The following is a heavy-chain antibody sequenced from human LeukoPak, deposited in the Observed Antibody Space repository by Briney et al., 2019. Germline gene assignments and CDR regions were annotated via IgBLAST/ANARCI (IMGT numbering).Heavy chain of an antibody. CDR3: AKEGYSYGYPP. V-gene: IGHV3-23*01. Sequence: PGGSLRLSCAASGFTFSSYAMSWVRQAPGKGLEWVSVISISGGTTYYADSVKGRFTISRDNSKNTLYLQMNSLRAEDTAVYYCAKEGYSYGYPPWGQGTLVTVSS. J-gene: IGHJ5*02. CDR2: ISISGGTT. D-gene: IGHD5-18*01. CDR1: GFTFSSYA.